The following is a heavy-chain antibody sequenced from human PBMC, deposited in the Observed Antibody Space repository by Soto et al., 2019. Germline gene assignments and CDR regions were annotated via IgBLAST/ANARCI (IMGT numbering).Heavy chain of an antibody. Sequence: ASVKVSCKASGYTFTSYGISWVRQAPGQGLEWMGWISAYNGNANYAQKLQGRVTMTTDTSTSTAYMELRSLRSDDTAVYYCARVNSSYYDFYTDVWGKGTTVTVSS. D-gene: IGHD3-3*01. CDR3: ARVNSSYYDFYTDV. CDR2: ISAYNGNA. J-gene: IGHJ6*03. CDR1: GYTFTSYG. V-gene: IGHV1-18*01.